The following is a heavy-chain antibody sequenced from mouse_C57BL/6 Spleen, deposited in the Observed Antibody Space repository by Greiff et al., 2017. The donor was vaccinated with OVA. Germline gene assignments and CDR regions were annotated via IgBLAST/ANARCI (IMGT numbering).Heavy chain of an antibody. J-gene: IGHJ2*01. D-gene: IGHD1-1*01. V-gene: IGHV14-4*01. CDR3: TTKSYYYGSSYY. CDR2: IDPENGDT. CDR1: GFNIKDDY. Sequence: VQLQQSGAELVRPGASVKLSCTASGFNIKDDYMHWVKQRPEQGLEWIGWIDPENGDTEYASKFQGKATITADTSSNTAYLQLSSLTSEDTAVYYCTTKSYYYGSSYYWGQGTTLTVSS.